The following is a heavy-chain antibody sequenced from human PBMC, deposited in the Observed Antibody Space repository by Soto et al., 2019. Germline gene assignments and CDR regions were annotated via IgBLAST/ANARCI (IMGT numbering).Heavy chain of an antibody. CDR2: ISGSGGST. D-gene: IGHD6-25*01. CDR1: GFTFSSYA. J-gene: IGHJ6*02. CDR3: AKGRRTGYYYYYYGMDV. V-gene: IGHV3-23*01. Sequence: EVQLLESGGGLVQPGGSLRLSCAASGFTFSSYAMSWVRQAPGKGLEWVSAISGSGGSTYYADSVKGRFTISRDNSKNTLYLQMNSLRAADTAVYYCAKGRRTGYYYYYYGMDVWGQGTTVTVSS.